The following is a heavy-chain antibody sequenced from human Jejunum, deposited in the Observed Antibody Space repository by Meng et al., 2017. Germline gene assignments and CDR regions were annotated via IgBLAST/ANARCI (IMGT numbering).Heavy chain of an antibody. J-gene: IGHJ2*01. CDR2: FDNSGSP. Sequence: SGPGSGRPTGSPVPIVTVSGVSVYRRTYYLSWIRAPPGNGLELIADFDNSGSPNYNPSLKSRGIISVDTSQNQFYLQMSSLAAADTAVYYCARAAAGTGFGYFDLWGRGTLVTVSS. CDR3: ARAAAGTGFGYFDL. D-gene: IGHD6-19*01. V-gene: IGHV4-61*01. CDR1: GVSVYRRTYY.